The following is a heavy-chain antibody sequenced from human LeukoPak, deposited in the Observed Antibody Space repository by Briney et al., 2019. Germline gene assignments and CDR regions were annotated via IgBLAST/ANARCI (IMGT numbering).Heavy chain of an antibody. CDR3: ARVRGAARYYFDY. D-gene: IGHD3-10*01. Sequence: GGSLRLSCAASGSTFSSYWMSWVRQAPGKGLEWVANIKQDGSEKYYVDSVKGRFTISRDNAKNSLYLQMNSLRAEDTAVYYCARVRGAARYYFDYRGQGTLVTVSS. CDR1: GSTFSSYW. V-gene: IGHV3-7*01. J-gene: IGHJ4*02. CDR2: IKQDGSEK.